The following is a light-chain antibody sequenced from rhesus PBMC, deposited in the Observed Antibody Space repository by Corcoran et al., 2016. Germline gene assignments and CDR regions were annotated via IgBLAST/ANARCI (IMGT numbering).Light chain of an antibody. Sequence: DIQMTQSPSSLSSSVGDRVTITFRASQGISSWLAWYQKNPGKAPKLLIYKAASLQSGVPSRFSGSGSGTDFTLTISSLQPEDFATYYCQQYKRAPRTFGQGTKVEIK. CDR3: QQYKRAPRT. CDR1: QGISSW. J-gene: IGKJ1*01. V-gene: IGKV1-21*01. CDR2: KAA.